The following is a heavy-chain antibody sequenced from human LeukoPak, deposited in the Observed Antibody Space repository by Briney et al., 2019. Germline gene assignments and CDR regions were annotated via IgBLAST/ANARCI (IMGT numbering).Heavy chain of an antibody. CDR1: GFTFDDYA. J-gene: IGHJ1*01. D-gene: IGHD6-13*01. CDR3: ARPGIAAAGTSPSEYFQH. CDR2: ISWNSGSI. V-gene: IGHV3-9*01. Sequence: GRSLRLSCAASGFTFDDYAMHWVRQAPGKGLEWVSGISWNSGSIGYADSVKGRFTISRDNAKNSLYLQMNSLRAEDTALYYCARPGIAAAGTSPSEYFQHWGQGTLVTVSS.